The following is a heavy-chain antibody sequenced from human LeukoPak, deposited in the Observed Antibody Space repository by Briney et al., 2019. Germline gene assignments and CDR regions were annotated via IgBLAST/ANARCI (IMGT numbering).Heavy chain of an antibody. CDR1: GFTFDDYA. CDR2: ISWNSGSM. D-gene: IGHD6-6*01. Sequence: GRSLRLSCAASGFTFDDYAMHWVRQAPGKGLEWVSGISWNSGSMGYADSMKGRFTISRDNAKNSLYLQMNSLRAEDTALYYCAKSWDYSSSSMNAFDIWGQGTMVTVSS. CDR3: AKSWDYSSSSMNAFDI. V-gene: IGHV3-9*01. J-gene: IGHJ3*02.